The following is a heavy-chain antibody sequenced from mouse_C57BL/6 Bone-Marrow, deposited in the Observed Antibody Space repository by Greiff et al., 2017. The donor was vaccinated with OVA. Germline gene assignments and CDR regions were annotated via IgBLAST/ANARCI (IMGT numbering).Heavy chain of an antibody. D-gene: IGHD1-1*01. CDR2: IDPSDSYT. Sequence: VQLQQPGAELVMPGASVKLSCKASGYTFTSYWMHWVKQRPGQGLEWIGEIDPSDSYTNYNQKFKGKSTLTVDKSSSTAYLQLSSLTSEDSAVYYCASLYGSSPFDYWGQGTTLTVSS. CDR3: ASLYGSSPFDY. V-gene: IGHV1-69*01. J-gene: IGHJ2*01. CDR1: GYTFTSYW.